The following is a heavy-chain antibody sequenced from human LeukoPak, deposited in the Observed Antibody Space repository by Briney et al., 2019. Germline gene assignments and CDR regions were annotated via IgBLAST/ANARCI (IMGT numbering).Heavy chain of an antibody. D-gene: IGHD2-15*01. CDR1: GFTFSKYG. CDR3: ARDRGSNDPIDY. V-gene: IGHV3-33*01. CDR2: IWHNGSNK. J-gene: IGHJ4*02. Sequence: GGSLRLSCAASGFTFSKYGMHWVRQAPGKGLEWVAVIWHNGSNKYYADSEKGRFTTSRDNSKNTLYLQMNSLRAEDTAVYYCARDRGSNDPIDYWGQGTLVTVSS.